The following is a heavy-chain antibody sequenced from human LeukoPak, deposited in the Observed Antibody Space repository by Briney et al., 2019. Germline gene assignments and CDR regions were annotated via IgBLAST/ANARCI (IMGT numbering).Heavy chain of an antibody. CDR3: ARGSLSTVLDCYYYMDV. CDR2: IYYSGST. V-gene: IGHV4-59*01. Sequence: SETLSLTCTVSGGSISSYYWSWIRQPPGKGLEWIGYIYYSGSTNYNPSLKSRVTISVDTSKNQFSLKLSSVTAADTAVYYCARGSLSTVLDCYYYMDVWGKGTTVTVSS. D-gene: IGHD3-10*01. CDR1: GGSISSYY. J-gene: IGHJ6*03.